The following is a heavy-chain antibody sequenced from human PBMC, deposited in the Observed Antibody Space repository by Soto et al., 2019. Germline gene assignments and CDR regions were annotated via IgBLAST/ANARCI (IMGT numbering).Heavy chain of an antibody. CDR2: ISYSGST. J-gene: IGHJ5*01. CDR3: ARGDAINWFDS. Sequence: TVSGGSVISASFYWNWIRQPPGKGLEWIGYISYSGSTNYNPSLRSRVTISVDTSKNQFSLRLTSATAADTAVYYCARGDAINWFDSWGQGTRVTVSS. D-gene: IGHD2-2*01. CDR1: GGSVISASFY. V-gene: IGHV4-61*01.